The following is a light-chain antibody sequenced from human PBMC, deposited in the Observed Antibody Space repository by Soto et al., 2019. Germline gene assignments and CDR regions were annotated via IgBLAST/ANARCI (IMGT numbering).Light chain of an antibody. CDR2: SAT. CDR1: QDIRSR. J-gene: IGKJ4*01. CDR3: QQANILPPV. Sequence: IEMTQSPSSVSASVGDRVTITCRASQDIRSRLAWYQHKPGKAPNLLIYSATTLQSGVPYRFSGSGSGTYFTLTISCLQPEDFATYYCQQANILPPVFGGGTRVEI. V-gene: IGKV1-12*01.